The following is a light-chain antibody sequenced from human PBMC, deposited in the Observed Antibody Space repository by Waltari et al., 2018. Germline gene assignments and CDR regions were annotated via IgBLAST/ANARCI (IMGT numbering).Light chain of an antibody. CDR1: QSISDW. J-gene: IGKJ1*01. CDR2: KVS. Sequence: DIQMTQPPPTLSASVGDRVTITCRASQSISDWLAWYQQKPGPAPKLLIYKVSKLESGVPSRFSGSGSGTEFTLTISSLQPDDFATYYCQQYDRFSGTFGPGTKVEIK. CDR3: QQYDRFSGT. V-gene: IGKV1-5*03.